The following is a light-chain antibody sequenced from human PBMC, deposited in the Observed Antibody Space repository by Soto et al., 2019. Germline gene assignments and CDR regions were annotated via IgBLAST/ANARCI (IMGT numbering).Light chain of an antibody. J-gene: IGKJ2*01. CDR2: GAS. CDR1: QSVSNK. CDR3: QQYNNWPPRYT. V-gene: IGKV3-15*01. Sequence: EIMMTQSPATLSVSPGERATLSCRASQSVSNKLAWYQQQPGRAPRLLIYGASTRATGIPARFSGSGSGTESTLNISSLQSEDFAVYYCQQYNNWPPRYTFGQGTKLEIK.